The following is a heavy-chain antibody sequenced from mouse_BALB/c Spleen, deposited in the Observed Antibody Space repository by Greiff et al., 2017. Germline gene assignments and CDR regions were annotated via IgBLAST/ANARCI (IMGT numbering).Heavy chain of an antibody. J-gene: IGHJ1*01. CDR3: ARHRGFDV. V-gene: IGHV5-9-3*01. CDR1: GFTFSSYA. CDR2: ISSGGSYT. Sequence: EVKLVESGGGLVKPGGSLKLSCAASGFTFSSYAMSWVRQTPEKRLEWVATISSGGSYTYYPDSVKGRFTISRDNAKNTLYLQMSSLRSEDTAMYYCARHRGFDVWGAGTTVTVSS.